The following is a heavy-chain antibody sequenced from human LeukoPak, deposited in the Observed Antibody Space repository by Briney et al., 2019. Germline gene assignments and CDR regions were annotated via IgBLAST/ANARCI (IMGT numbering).Heavy chain of an antibody. D-gene: IGHD3-3*01. J-gene: IGHJ5*02. CDR3: ARDVQYDFWRGYNWFDP. V-gene: IGHV3-21*05. CDR1: GFTFSNYD. CDR2: IGRAGTYK. Sequence: GGSLRLSCVASGFTFSNYDMNWVRQAPGKGLEWVAYIGRAGTYKYYADSVKGRFSIFRDDVENSLSLQMNSLSADDTAIYYCARDVQYDFWRGYNWFDPWGQGTLVTVSS.